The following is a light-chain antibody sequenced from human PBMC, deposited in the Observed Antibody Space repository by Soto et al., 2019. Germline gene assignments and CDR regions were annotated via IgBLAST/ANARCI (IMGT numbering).Light chain of an antibody. CDR1: TSDIGGYYF. CDR3: SSYRSSNTPFV. CDR2: DVS. V-gene: IGLV2-14*01. Sequence: QSALTEPASVSGSPGQSITISCNGTTSDIGGYYFVSWYHQHPGKAPKLMIYDVSNRPSGVSNRFSGFKSGNTASLTISGLQAEDEADYYCSSYRSSNTPFVFGTGTKVTVL. J-gene: IGLJ1*01.